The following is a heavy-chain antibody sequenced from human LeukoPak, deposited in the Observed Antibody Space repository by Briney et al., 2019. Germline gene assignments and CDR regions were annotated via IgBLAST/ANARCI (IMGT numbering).Heavy chain of an antibody. J-gene: IGHJ4*02. CDR1: GFTFSSYA. D-gene: IGHD3-10*01. CDR3: AKDIYYGSGSYYLAPFDY. V-gene: IGHV3-23*01. Sequence: PGGSLRLSCAASGFTFSSYAMSWVRQAPGKGLEWVSAISGSGGSTYYADSVKGRFTISRDNSKNTLYLQMNSPRAEDTAVYYCAKDIYYGSGSYYLAPFDYWGQGTLVTVSS. CDR2: ISGSGGST.